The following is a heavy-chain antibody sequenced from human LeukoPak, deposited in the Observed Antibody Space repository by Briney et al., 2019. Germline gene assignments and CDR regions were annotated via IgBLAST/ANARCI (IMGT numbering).Heavy chain of an antibody. CDR2: IYSGGTT. D-gene: IGHD4-23*01. Sequence: GGSLRLSCAVSGFTVSGNYMSWVRQAPGKGLEWVSLIYSGGTTYYADSVKGRFTISRDNSKNTLHLQMNSLRAEDTAVYYCARRAGGYSHPYDYWGQGTLVTVSS. CDR1: GFTVSGNY. CDR3: ARRAGGYSHPYDY. V-gene: IGHV3-53*01. J-gene: IGHJ4*02.